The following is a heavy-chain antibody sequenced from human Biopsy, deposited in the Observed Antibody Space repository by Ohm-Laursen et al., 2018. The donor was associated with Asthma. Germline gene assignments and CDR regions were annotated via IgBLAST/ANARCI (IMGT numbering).Heavy chain of an antibody. V-gene: IGHV3-30-3*01. CDR3: AREGVAGTHIED. D-gene: IGHD6-19*01. CDR1: RFTYE. J-gene: IGHJ4*02. Sequence: SSLRLSCAAPRFTYEMHCVRQAPGKGLEWVAVISYDGSSIYYADSVKGRFTISRDNSKNTLSLQMNSLTAEDTAVYYCAREGVAGTHIEDWGQGTLVTVSS. CDR2: ISYDGSSI.